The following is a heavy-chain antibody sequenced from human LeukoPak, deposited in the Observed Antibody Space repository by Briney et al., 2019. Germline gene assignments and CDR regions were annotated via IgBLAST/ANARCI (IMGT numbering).Heavy chain of an antibody. CDR1: GFTFSSYG. Sequence: GGSLRLSCAASGFTFSSYGMHWVRQAPGKGLEWVAVISYDGSNKYYADSVKGGFTIARDNSKNTLYLQMNSLRAKDTAVYYCARVPGIVVVVAGAFDIWGQGTMVTVSS. CDR2: ISYDGSNK. D-gene: IGHD2-15*01. CDR3: ARVPGIVVVVAGAFDI. V-gene: IGHV3-30*03. J-gene: IGHJ3*02.